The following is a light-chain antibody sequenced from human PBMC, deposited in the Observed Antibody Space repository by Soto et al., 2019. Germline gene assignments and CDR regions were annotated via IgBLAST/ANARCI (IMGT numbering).Light chain of an antibody. CDR2: DAS. V-gene: IGKV3-20*01. J-gene: IGKJ1*01. Sequence: EIVLTQSPGTLSLSPGERATLSCRASQSVSNNYLAWYQQKPGQAHRLLIYDASNRATGIPDRFSGSGSGTDFTLTISRLEPEDSAVYYCQQYGSSPRAFGQGTKVEIK. CDR3: QQYGSSPRA. CDR1: QSVSNNY.